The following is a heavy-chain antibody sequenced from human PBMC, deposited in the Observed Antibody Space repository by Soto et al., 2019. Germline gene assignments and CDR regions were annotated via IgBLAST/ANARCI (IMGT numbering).Heavy chain of an antibody. J-gene: IGHJ4*02. CDR1: GGSISSYY. V-gene: IGHV4-59*01. Sequence: QVQLQESGPGLVKPSETLSLTCTVSGGSISSYYWSWIRQPPRKGLEWIGYIYYSGSTNYHPSLKSRVTISVDTSKNQFSLNVSSVTAADTAVYYCARRYGGNFDYWGQGTLVTVSS. CDR2: IYYSGST. D-gene: IGHD1-26*01. CDR3: ARRYGGNFDY.